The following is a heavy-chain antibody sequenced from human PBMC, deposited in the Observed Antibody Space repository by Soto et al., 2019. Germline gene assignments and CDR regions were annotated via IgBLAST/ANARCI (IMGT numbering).Heavy chain of an antibody. J-gene: IGHJ4*01. CDR2: VSSIGGT. D-gene: IGHD1-20*01. Sequence: SETLSLTCTVSGDSFSSYYWTWIRQPPGKGLEWIGYVSSIGGTTYNPSLESRVSISLDTSKTQFFVTLSSVTAADTAVYYCVRGGYNWHLFTFDFWGPGLYVTVSS. V-gene: IGHV4-59*01. CDR3: VRGGYNWHLFTFDF. CDR1: GDSFSSYY.